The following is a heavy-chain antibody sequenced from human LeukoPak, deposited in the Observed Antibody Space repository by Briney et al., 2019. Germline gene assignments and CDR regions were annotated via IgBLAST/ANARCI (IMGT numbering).Heavy chain of an antibody. J-gene: IGHJ3*02. Sequence: VKVSCKVSGYTLTELSMHWARQAPGKGLEWMGGFDPEDGETIYAQKFQGRVTMTEDTSTDTAYMELSSLRSEDTAVYYCATSTNYDYVWGTSPGAFDIWGQGTMVTVSS. V-gene: IGHV1-24*01. CDR3: ATSTNYDYVWGTSPGAFDI. CDR1: GYTLTELS. CDR2: FDPEDGET. D-gene: IGHD3-16*01.